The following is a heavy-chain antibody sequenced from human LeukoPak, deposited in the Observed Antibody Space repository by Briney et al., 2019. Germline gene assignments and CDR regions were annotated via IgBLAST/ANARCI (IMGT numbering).Heavy chain of an antibody. CDR3: ARVLVCSGGSCYSNSGYFDY. CDR2: INHSGST. CDR1: GGSFSGYY. Sequence: SETLSLTCAVYGGSFSGYYWSWIRQPPGKGLEWIGEINHSGSTNYNPSLKSRVTISVDTSKNQFSLKLSSVTAADTAVYYCARVLVCSGGSCYSNSGYFDYWGQGTLVTVSS. D-gene: IGHD2-15*01. V-gene: IGHV4-34*01. J-gene: IGHJ4*02.